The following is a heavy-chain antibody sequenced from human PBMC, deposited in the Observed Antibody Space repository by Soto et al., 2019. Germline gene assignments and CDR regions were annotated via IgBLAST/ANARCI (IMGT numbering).Heavy chain of an antibody. Sequence: SETLSLTCAVYGGSFSGYYWSWIRQPPGKGLEWIGEINHSGSTNYNPSLKSRVTISVDTSKNQFSLKLSSVTAADTAVYYCVRGVYCSSTSWYDYWGQGTLVTVSS. CDR3: VRGVYCSSTSWYDY. D-gene: IGHD2-2*01. CDR2: INHSGST. CDR1: GGSFSGYY. J-gene: IGHJ4*02. V-gene: IGHV4-34*01.